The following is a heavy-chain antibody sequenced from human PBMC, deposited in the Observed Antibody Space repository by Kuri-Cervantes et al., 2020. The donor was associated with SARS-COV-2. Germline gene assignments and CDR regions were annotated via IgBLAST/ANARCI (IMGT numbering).Heavy chain of an antibody. D-gene: IGHD3-10*01. CDR1: GGSFSGYY. CDR2: MSDSGST. J-gene: IGHJ5*02. Sequence: SQTLSLTCAVYGGSFSGYYWNWIRQTPGKGLEWIGYMSDSGSTNYNPSLKNRVIISVDTSKNQFSLRLRSVTAADTAVYYCAKSPASRDDLALYGLWFDPWGQGTLVTVSS. CDR3: AKSPASRDDLALYGLWFDP. V-gene: IGHV4-59*12.